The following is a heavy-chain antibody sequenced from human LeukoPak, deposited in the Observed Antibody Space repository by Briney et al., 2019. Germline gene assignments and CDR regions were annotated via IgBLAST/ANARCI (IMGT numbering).Heavy chain of an antibody. V-gene: IGHV1-69*13. CDR1: GGTFSSYA. D-gene: IGHD2-2*02. Sequence: AASVKVSCKASGGTFSSYAISWVRQAPRQGLEWMGGIIPIFGTANYAQKFQGRVTITADESTSTAYMELSSLRSEDTAVYYCARDLRCSSTSCYTDGDGYWGQGTLVTVSS. CDR3: ARDLRCSSTSCYTDGDGY. J-gene: IGHJ4*02. CDR2: IIPIFGTA.